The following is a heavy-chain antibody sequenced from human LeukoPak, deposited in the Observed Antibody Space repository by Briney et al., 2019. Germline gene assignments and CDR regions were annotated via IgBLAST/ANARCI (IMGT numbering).Heavy chain of an antibody. D-gene: IGHD1-26*01. CDR1: GSTFSSYA. J-gene: IGHJ4*02. Sequence: GGSLRLSCAASGSTFSSYAMSWVRQAPGKGLEWVSAISGSAGSTYYADSVKGRFTISRDNSKNTLYLQMNSLRAEDTAVYYCAKDQYSGSYFNYWGQGTLVTVSS. V-gene: IGHV3-23*01. CDR3: AKDQYSGSYFNY. CDR2: ISGSAGST.